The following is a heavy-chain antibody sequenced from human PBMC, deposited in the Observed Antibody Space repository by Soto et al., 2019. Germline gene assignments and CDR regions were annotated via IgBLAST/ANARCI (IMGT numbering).Heavy chain of an antibody. CDR2: VRSKAYGGTA. Sequence: EVQLVESGGGLVQPGRSLRLSCTASGFTFGDYGMSWVRQAPGKGLEWVGFVRSKAYGGTAEHAASVKGRFTISRDDSKSIAYLQMNSLKTEDTGVYYCTREGRSDYGDYRFDPWGQGTLVTVSS. J-gene: IGHJ5*02. CDR3: TREGRSDYGDYRFDP. V-gene: IGHV3-49*04. CDR1: GFTFGDYG. D-gene: IGHD4-17*01.